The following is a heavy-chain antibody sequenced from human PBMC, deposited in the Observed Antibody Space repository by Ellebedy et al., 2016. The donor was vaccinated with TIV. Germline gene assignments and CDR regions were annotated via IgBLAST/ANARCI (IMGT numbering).Heavy chain of an antibody. CDR2: INHSGST. J-gene: IGHJ5*02. CDR1: GGSFSGYY. D-gene: IGHD3-22*01. V-gene: IGHV4-34*01. Sequence: SETLSLXXAVYGGSFSGYYRSWIRQPPGKGLEWIGEINHSGSTNYNPSLKSRVTISVDTSKNQFSLKLSSVTAADTAVYYCARVTPHYYDSSGYYSPWGQGTLVTVSS. CDR3: ARVTPHYYDSSGYYSP.